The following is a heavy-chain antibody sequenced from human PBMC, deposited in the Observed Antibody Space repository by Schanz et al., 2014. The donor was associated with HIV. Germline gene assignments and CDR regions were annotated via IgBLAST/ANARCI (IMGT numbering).Heavy chain of an antibody. D-gene: IGHD3-16*01. CDR1: EGTFRHFG. V-gene: IGHV1-69*01. Sequence: QVQLVQSGTEVEKPGSSVKVSCNPSEGTFRHFGLSWVRQAPGQGLEWMGGMPSMSGTPTYAQKFQGRVTISADESSNTAYLDLPSLTSEDTAVYFCARSLGGVEDSWGQGTLVYVSS. CDR3: ARSLGGVEDS. J-gene: IGHJ4*02. CDR2: MPSMSGTP.